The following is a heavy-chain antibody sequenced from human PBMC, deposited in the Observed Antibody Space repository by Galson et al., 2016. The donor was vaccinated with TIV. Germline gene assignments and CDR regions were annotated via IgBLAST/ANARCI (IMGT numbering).Heavy chain of an antibody. V-gene: IGHV3-9*01. Sequence: SLRLSCAASGFTFEHYGKHWVRQAPGKGLEWVSGISSNSVYLGYADSVKGRFTISRDNAKKSLDLQMNSLRPEDTALYYCAKGRGYGYGYPQDYYYGMDVWGQGTTVTVSS. D-gene: IGHD5-18*01. CDR1: GFTFEHYG. CDR3: AKGRGYGYGYPQDYYYGMDV. CDR2: ISSNSVYL. J-gene: IGHJ6*02.